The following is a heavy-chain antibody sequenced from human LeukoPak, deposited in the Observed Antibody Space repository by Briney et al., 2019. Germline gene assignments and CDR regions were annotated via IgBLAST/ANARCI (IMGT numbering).Heavy chain of an antibody. V-gene: IGHV1-2*04. Sequence: GASVKVSCKASGYIFSDYYMHWMRQAPGQGLEWMGWINPNSGGTNYAQKFQGWVTMTRDTSISTAYMELSRLRSDDTAVYYCARDLATTVTPNHLYYFDYWGQGTLVTVSS. J-gene: IGHJ4*02. CDR2: INPNSGGT. CDR3: ARDLATTVTPNHLYYFDY. CDR1: GYIFSDYY. D-gene: IGHD4-17*01.